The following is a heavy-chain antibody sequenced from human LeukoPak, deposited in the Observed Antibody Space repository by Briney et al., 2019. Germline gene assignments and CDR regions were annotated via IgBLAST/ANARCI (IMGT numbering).Heavy chain of an antibody. Sequence: PGGSLRLSCAASGFAFNDFAMHWVRQAPGKGLDWVAVIWRDGSHKYYAHSIKGRFTISRDNSKNTLYLQMSSLRAEDTAVYYCAKSSIMFAAGRLGSIDFWGQGTLVTVSS. V-gene: IGHV3-33*06. CDR1: GFAFNDFA. CDR3: AKSSIMFAAGRLGSIDF. J-gene: IGHJ4*02. D-gene: IGHD1-26*01. CDR2: IWRDGSHK.